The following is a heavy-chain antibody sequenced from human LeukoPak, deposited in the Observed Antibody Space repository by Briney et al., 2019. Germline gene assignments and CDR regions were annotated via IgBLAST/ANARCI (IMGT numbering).Heavy chain of an antibody. V-gene: IGHV4-61*02. J-gene: IGHJ5*02. CDR2: IYTSGST. CDR1: GGSISSGSYY. D-gene: IGHD6-19*01. Sequence: SQTLSLTCTVSGGSISSGSYYWRWLRQPAGTGLEWIGRIYTSGSTNYNPSLKSRVTISVDTSKNQFSLKLSSVTAADTAVYYCARGPRSIAVAGREVHWFDPWGQGTLVTVSS. CDR3: ARGPRSIAVAGREVHWFDP.